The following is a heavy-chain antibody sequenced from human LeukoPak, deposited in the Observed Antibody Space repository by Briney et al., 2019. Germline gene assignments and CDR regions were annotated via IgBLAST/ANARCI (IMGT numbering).Heavy chain of an antibody. J-gene: IGHJ4*02. CDR3: ARFLGSGSYYNPRDY. Sequence: SETLSLTCTASGGSISSGGYYWSWIRQHPGKGLEWIGYIYYSGSTYYNPSLKSRVTMSVDTSKNQFSLKLSSVTAADTAVYYCARFLGSGSYYNPRDYWGQGTLVTVSS. V-gene: IGHV4-31*03. D-gene: IGHD3-10*01. CDR1: GGSISSGGYY. CDR2: IYYSGST.